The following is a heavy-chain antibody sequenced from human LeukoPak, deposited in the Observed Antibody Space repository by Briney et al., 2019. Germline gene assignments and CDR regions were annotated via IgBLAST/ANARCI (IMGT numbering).Heavy chain of an antibody. CDR1: GFTFSNYG. Sequence: GGTLRLSCAASGFTFSNYGMNWVRQAPGKGLEWVSYISSSSSTIYYADSVKGRFTISRDNSKNTLYLQMNSLRADDTAVYYCAKGGLVHRFDPWGQGTLVTVSS. J-gene: IGHJ5*02. CDR3: AKGGLVHRFDP. V-gene: IGHV3-23*01. CDR2: ISSSSSTI.